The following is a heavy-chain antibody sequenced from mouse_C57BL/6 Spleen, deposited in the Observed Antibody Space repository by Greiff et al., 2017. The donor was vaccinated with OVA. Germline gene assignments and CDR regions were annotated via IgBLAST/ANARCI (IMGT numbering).Heavy chain of an antibody. V-gene: IGHV1-64*01. J-gene: IGHJ4*01. CDR3: ARRELTGRGYAMDY. CDR1: GYTFTSYW. CDR2: IHPNSGST. Sequence: QVQLKESGAELVKPGASVKLSCKASGYTFTSYWMHWVKQRPGQGLEWIGMIHPNSGSTNYNEKFKSKATLTVDKSSSTAYMQLSSLTSEDSAVYYCARRELTGRGYAMDYWGQGTSVTVSS. D-gene: IGHD4-1*01.